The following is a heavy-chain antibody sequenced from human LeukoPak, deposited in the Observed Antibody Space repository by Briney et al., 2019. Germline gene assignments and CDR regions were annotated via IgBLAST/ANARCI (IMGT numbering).Heavy chain of an antibody. Sequence: ASVKVSCKASGYTFTSYGISWVRQAPGQGLEWMGWISAYNGNTNYAQKLLGRVTMTTDTSTSTAYMELRSLRSDDTAVYYCARDRLLRYFDWLLYKANWFDPWGQGTLVTVSS. D-gene: IGHD3-9*01. CDR2: ISAYNGNT. V-gene: IGHV1-18*01. CDR1: GYTFTSYG. J-gene: IGHJ5*02. CDR3: ARDRLLRYFDWLLYKANWFDP.